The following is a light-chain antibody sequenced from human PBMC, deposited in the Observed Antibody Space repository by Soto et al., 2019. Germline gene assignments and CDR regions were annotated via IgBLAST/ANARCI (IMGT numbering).Light chain of an antibody. Sequence: DIQMTQSPSTLSASVGDRVTITCRASQSISSWLAWYQHKPGKAPNLLIYKASSLESGVPSRFSCSGSGIEFTLTISSLQPDDFATYYCQQYNSYSRTFGQGTKVEIK. V-gene: IGKV1-5*03. CDR2: KAS. CDR1: QSISSW. J-gene: IGKJ1*01. CDR3: QQYNSYSRT.